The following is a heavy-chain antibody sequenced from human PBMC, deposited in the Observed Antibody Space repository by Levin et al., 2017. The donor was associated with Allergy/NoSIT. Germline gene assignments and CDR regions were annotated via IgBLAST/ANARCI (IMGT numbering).Heavy chain of an antibody. CDR2: IYYSGST. V-gene: IGHV4-30-4*01. J-gene: IGHJ5*02. CDR3: ARGGYSSSWYWIGWFDP. Sequence: NASETLSLTCTVSGGSISSGDYYWSWIRQPPGKGLEWIGYIYYSGSTYYNPSLKSRVTISVDTSKNQFSLKLSSVTAADTAVYYCARGGYSSSWYWIGWFDPWGQGTLVTVSS. D-gene: IGHD6-13*01. CDR1: GGSISSGDYY.